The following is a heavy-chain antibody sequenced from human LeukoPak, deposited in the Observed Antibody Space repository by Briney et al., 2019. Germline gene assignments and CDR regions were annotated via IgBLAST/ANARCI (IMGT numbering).Heavy chain of an antibody. CDR2: VGTSGSGT. J-gene: IGHJ4*02. D-gene: IGHD2/OR15-2a*01. CDR1: GFTFSTYN. Sequence: PGGSLRLSCAASGFTFSTYNMNWVRQAPGKGLEWVSSVGTSGSGTYYADSVKGRFTISRDNSKNTLSLHMNSLRAEDTAVYYCATSRFLWGQGTLVTVSS. V-gene: IGHV3-23*01. CDR3: ATSRFL.